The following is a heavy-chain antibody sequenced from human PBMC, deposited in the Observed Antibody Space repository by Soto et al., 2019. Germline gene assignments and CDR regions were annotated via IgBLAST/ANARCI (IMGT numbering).Heavy chain of an antibody. Sequence: QVQLQESGPGLVKPSETLSLTCTVSGGSVSSGSYYWSWIRQPPGKGLAWIGYIYYSGSTNYNPSLKSRVTISVDTSKNQFSLKLSSVTAADTAVYYCARDHLDYGDFSGGIDYWGQGTLVTVSS. J-gene: IGHJ4*02. V-gene: IGHV4-61*01. CDR1: GGSVSSGSYY. CDR3: ARDHLDYGDFSGGIDY. D-gene: IGHD4-17*01. CDR2: IYYSGST.